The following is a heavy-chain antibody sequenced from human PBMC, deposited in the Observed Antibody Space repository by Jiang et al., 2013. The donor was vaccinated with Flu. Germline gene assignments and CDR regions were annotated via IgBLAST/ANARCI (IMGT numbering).Heavy chain of an antibody. CDR2: IYTSGIT. D-gene: IGHD4-17*01. J-gene: IGHJ6*02. CDR3: AREGHDYGDFEGLYGMDV. Sequence: GPGLVKPSQTLSLTCSVSGDSISSGSYYWNWIRQPAGKGLEWVGRIYTSGITDYNPSLKSRVTISVDTSKNQFSLKMTSVTAADTAMYYCAREGHDYGDFEGLYGMDVWGQGTTVTVSS. V-gene: IGHV4-61*02. CDR1: GDSISSGSYY.